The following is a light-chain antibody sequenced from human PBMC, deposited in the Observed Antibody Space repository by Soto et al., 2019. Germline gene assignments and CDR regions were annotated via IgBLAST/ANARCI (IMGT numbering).Light chain of an antibody. V-gene: IGLV2-14*03. J-gene: IGLJ2*01. Sequence: QSALSQPASVSGSPGQSITISCTGTSSDVGDYNYVSWYQQHPGKAPKLMIYDVSNRPSGVSNRFSGSKSGNTASLTISGLQADDEADYYCSSYSSSNTLIFGGGTKLTVL. CDR1: SSDVGDYNY. CDR3: SSYSSSNTLI. CDR2: DVS.